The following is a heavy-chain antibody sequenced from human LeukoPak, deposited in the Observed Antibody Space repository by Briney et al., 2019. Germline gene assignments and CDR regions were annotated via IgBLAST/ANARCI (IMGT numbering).Heavy chain of an antibody. D-gene: IGHD3-22*01. CDR2: IKSKTDGGTT. CDR1: GFTFSNAW. J-gene: IGHJ5*02. CDR3: TTDLEGPLYVGHYSDLPFDP. V-gene: IGHV3-15*07. Sequence: PGGSLRLSCAASGFTFSNAWMNWVRQAPGKGLEWVGRIKSKTDGGTTDYAATVKGRFTISRDDSTNTLFLQMNSLKTEDTAVYYCTTDLEGPLYVGHYSDLPFDPWGQGTLVTVSS.